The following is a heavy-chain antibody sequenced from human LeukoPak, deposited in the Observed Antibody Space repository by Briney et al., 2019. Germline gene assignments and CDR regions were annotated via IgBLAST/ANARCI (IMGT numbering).Heavy chain of an antibody. V-gene: IGHV1-18*01. Sequence: ASVTVSCKSSGYTFTRYGITWVRQPPGQGLEWMGWINTYNGNTNYAQKLQGRVTITRDTSTSTVYMELRSLRSDDTAVYYCARQSDVRTRRGDDAFDIWGQGTMVTVSS. D-gene: IGHD3-10*01. CDR2: INTYNGNT. CDR3: ARQSDVRTRRGDDAFDI. J-gene: IGHJ3*02. CDR1: GYTFTRYG.